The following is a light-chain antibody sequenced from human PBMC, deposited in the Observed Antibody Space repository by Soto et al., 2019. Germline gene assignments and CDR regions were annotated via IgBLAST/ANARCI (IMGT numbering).Light chain of an antibody. J-gene: IGLJ1*01. V-gene: IGLV2-8*01. CDR3: LSYAGSTNYV. Sequence: QSVLTQPPSASGSPGQSVSISCTGTSRDVGGNNYVSWYQQHPGKAPKLMIYEVSKRPSGVPDRFSGSKSGNTASLTVSGLQAEDEADYFCLSYAGSTNYVFGPGIKVTVL. CDR1: SRDVGGNNY. CDR2: EVS.